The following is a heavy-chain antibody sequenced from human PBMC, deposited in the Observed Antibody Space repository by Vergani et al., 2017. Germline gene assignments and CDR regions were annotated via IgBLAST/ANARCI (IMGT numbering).Heavy chain of an antibody. CDR3: ARGSCLGGSCYRPRVAY. CDR1: GGSINSHNYY. Sequence: QVQLQESGPGLVKPSQTLSLTCTVSGGSINSHNYYWSWIRQPAGKGLEWIGRIHTSGSTSYNPTLKSRVTMSEDTSKNQFSLNLTSETDADTAVYLCARGSCLGGSCYRPRVAYWGQGVSVTVSS. V-gene: IGHV4-61*02. J-gene: IGHJ4*02. D-gene: IGHD2-15*01. CDR2: IHTSGST.